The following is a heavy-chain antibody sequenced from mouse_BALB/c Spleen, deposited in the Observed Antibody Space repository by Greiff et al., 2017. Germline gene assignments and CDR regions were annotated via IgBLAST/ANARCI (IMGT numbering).Heavy chain of an antibody. CDR3: ARDAYTGIFYAMDY. CDR2: SRNKANDYTT. J-gene: IGHJ4*01. V-gene: IGHV7-1*02. D-gene: IGHD4-1*01. CDR1: GFTFSDFY. Sequence: EVQLVESGGGLVQPGGSLRLSCATSGFTFSDFYMEWVRQPPGKRLEWIAASRNKANDYTTEYSASVKGRFIVSRDTSQSILYLQMNALRAEDTAIYYCARDAYTGIFYAMDYWVKEPQSPSPQ.